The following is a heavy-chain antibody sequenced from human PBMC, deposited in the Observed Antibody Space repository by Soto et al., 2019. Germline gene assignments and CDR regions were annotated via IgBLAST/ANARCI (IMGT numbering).Heavy chain of an antibody. J-gene: IGHJ3*02. D-gene: IGHD3-9*01. Sequence: ASVKVSCKASGYTFTGYYMHWVRQAPGQGLEWMGWINPNSGGTNYAQKFQGWVTMTRDTSISTAYMELSRLRSDDTAVYYCARGSLLIRYFDWSQGDAFDIWGQGTIVTVSS. CDR2: INPNSGGT. CDR3: ARGSLLIRYFDWSQGDAFDI. V-gene: IGHV1-2*04. CDR1: GYTFTGYY.